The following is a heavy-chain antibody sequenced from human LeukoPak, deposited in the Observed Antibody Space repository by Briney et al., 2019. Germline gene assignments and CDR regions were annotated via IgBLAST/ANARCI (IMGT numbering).Heavy chain of an antibody. CDR3: ARLTRTRITMVRGVIGAFDI. CDR2: IYPGDSDT. J-gene: IGHJ3*02. Sequence: GESLKISCKGSGYRFTSYWIGWVRQMPGKGLEWMGIIYPGDSDTRYSPSFQGQVTISADKSISTAYLQWSSLKASDTAMYYCARLTRTRITMVRGVIGAFDIWGQGTMATVSS. CDR1: GYRFTSYW. D-gene: IGHD3-10*01. V-gene: IGHV5-51*01.